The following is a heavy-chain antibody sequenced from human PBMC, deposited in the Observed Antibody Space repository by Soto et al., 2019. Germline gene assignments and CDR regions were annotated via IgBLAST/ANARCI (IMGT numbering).Heavy chain of an antibody. CDR2: ISYDGSNK. CDR3: AKEAVVPAAMRYYYYMDV. J-gene: IGHJ6*03. V-gene: IGHV3-30*18. CDR1: GFTFSSYG. D-gene: IGHD2-2*01. Sequence: GGSLRLSCTASGFTFSSYGMHWVRQAPHKGLEWVAVISYDGSNKYYADSVKGRFTISRDNSKNTLYLQMNSLRAEDTAVYYCAKEAVVPAAMRYYYYMDVWGKGTTVTVSS.